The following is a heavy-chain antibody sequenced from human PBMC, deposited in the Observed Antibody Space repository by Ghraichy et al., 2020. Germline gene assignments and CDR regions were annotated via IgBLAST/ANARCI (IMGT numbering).Heavy chain of an antibody. V-gene: IGHV3-30*18. Sequence: GGSLRLSCAASGFDFTKFAVHWVRQAPGQGLEWLAVISFDARNKYYPDSVKGRFTISRDNSKNTLYLQMNSLRVEDTAVYYCAKGRGSYFYFALDVWGLGTTVTVSS. CDR2: ISFDARNK. CDR1: GFDFTKFA. D-gene: IGHD3-16*01. J-gene: IGHJ6*02. CDR3: AKGRGSYFYFALDV.